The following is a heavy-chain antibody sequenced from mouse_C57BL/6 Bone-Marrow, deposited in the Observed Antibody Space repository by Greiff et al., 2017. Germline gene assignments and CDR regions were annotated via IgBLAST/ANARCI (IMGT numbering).Heavy chain of an antibody. D-gene: IGHD1-1*01. CDR2: IDPSDSYT. CDR1: GYTFTSYW. V-gene: IGHV1-50*01. Sequence: QVQLKQPGAELVKPGASVKLSCKASGYTFTSYWMQWVKQRPGQGLEWIGEIDPSDSYTNYNQKFKGKATLTVDTSSSTAYMQLSSLTSEDSAVYYCAREGITTVVGNFDYWGQGTTLTVSS. J-gene: IGHJ2*01. CDR3: AREGITTVVGNFDY.